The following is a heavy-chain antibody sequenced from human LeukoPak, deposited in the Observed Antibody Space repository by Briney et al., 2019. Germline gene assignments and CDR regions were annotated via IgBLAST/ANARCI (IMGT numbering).Heavy chain of an antibody. V-gene: IGHV3-23*01. CDR3: AKDHWVRGDSWSGYHQSDFDY. CDR2: IRGSGGST. Sequence: ETLSLTCTVSGGSISSDYWSRIRQPPGKGLEWASGIRGSGGSTYYADSLKGGFTISRDNSKNTVYLQMKSLRAEDAAVYYCAKDHWVRGDSWSGYHQSDFDYWGQGTLVTVSS. D-gene: IGHD3-3*01. J-gene: IGHJ4*02. CDR1: GGSISSDY.